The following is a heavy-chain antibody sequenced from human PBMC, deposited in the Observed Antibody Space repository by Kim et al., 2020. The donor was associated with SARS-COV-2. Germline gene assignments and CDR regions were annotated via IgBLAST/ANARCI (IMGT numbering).Heavy chain of an antibody. J-gene: IGHJ4*02. CDR2: ISSSVSDT. CDR3: ARDSCGSTSCFDY. D-gene: IGHD2-2*01. CDR1: GFTFGDYY. V-gene: IGHV3-11*05. Sequence: GGSLRLSCAASGFTFGDYYMGFIRQAPGKGLEWVSYISSSVSDTNYADSVKGRFTISRDNAKNSLYLQMNSLRAEDTALYYCARDSCGSTSCFDYWGQGTLVIVSS.